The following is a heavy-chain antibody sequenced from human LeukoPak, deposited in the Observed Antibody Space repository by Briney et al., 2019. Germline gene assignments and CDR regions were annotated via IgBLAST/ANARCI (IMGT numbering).Heavy chain of an antibody. V-gene: IGHV4-59*01. CDR2: IYNGVTA. CDR3: ARDKGVCSDTSCYGENWYFDI. Sequence: PPETLSLTCTVSGGSIGISYWTWIRQPPGGGLEWIGQIYNGVTANYNPSLKTRVTISADTSKNQFSLKLTSVTAADTARYFCARDKGVCSDTSCYGENWYFDIWGRGTQVTVSS. D-gene: IGHD2-15*01. J-gene: IGHJ2*01. CDR1: GGSIGISY.